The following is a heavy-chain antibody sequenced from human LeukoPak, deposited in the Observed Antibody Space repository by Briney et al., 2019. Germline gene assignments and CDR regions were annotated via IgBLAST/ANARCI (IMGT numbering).Heavy chain of an antibody. Sequence: PGGSLRLSCAASGFAFSSYEMNWVRQAPGKGLEWVSYISSSGTTIYDADSVKGRFTISRDNAKNPLYLQMNSLRAEDTAVYYCARDEIRSGAFDIWGRGTMVTVSS. CDR1: GFAFSSYE. J-gene: IGHJ3*02. V-gene: IGHV3-48*03. CDR3: ARDEIRSGAFDI. CDR2: ISSSGTTI. D-gene: IGHD3-10*01.